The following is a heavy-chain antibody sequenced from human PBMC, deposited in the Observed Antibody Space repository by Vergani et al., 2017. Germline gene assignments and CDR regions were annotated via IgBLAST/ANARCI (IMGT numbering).Heavy chain of an antibody. Sequence: QVQLVESGGGVVQPGGSLRLSCAASGFTFSSYGMHWVRQAPGKGLEWVAFIRYDGSSKYYADSVKGRFTISRDNSKNTLYLQMNSLRAEDTAVYYCAKDSRDGYKKGGFDYWGQGTLVTVSS. V-gene: IGHV3-30*02. D-gene: IGHD5-24*01. CDR1: GFTFSSYG. CDR2: IRYDGSSK. J-gene: IGHJ4*02. CDR3: AKDSRDGYKKGGFDY.